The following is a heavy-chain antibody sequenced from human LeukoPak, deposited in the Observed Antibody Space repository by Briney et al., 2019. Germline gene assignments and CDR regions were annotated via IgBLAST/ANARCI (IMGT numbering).Heavy chain of an antibody. D-gene: IGHD1-26*01. Sequence: GRSLRLSCAASGFTFSSYGMHWVRQAPGKGLEWVAVISYDGSNKYYADSVKGRFTISRDNSKNTLYLQMNSLRAEDTAEYYCAKALSGRYYWGQGTLVTVSS. J-gene: IGHJ4*02. V-gene: IGHV3-30*18. CDR3: AKALSGRYY. CDR1: GFTFSSYG. CDR2: ISYDGSNK.